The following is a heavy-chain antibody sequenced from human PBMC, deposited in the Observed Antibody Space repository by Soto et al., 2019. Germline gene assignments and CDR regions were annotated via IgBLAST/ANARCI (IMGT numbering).Heavy chain of an antibody. CDR3: ARDLYSSSRRYFDHDAFDI. Sequence: QVQLVQSGADVKKPGASVKVSCKASGYNFTSYGVSWVRQAPGQGLEWMGWISPHNDRTKYARRFQDRVTMTTETPTSTVYMELGSLRADDTAVYYCARDLYSSSRRYFDHDAFDIWGQGTVVTVSS. V-gene: IGHV1-18*01. CDR2: ISPHNDRT. CDR1: GYNFTSYG. J-gene: IGHJ3*02. D-gene: IGHD6-19*01.